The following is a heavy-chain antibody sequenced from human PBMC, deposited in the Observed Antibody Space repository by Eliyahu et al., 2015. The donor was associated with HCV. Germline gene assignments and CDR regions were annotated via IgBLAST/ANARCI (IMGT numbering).Heavy chain of an antibody. CDR2: ISTGSSTI. D-gene: IGHD1-26*01. V-gene: IGHV3-48*01. CDR3: ARIPDLGATMNGGNN. J-gene: IGHJ4*02. CDR1: GVTFSFFP. Sequence: EVQLIESGGDLVQPGGSRRLSCAASGVTFSFFPMNWVRQAPGKGLEWVAYISTGSSTIYYADSVRGRFTVSRDNARNSLYLQMNNVRAEDTAVYYCARIPDLGATMNGGNNWGQGTLVAVSS.